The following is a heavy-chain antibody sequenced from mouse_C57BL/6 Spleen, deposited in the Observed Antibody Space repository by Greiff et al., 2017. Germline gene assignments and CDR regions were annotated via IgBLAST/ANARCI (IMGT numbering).Heavy chain of an antibody. V-gene: IGHV1-42*01. CDR3: ANYYRNWGDY. CDR2: INPSTGGT. J-gene: IGHJ4*01. Sequence: EVQLQQSGPELVKPGASVKISCKASGYSFTGYYMNWVKQSPEKSLEWIGEINPSTGGTTYNQKFKAKATLTVDESSSTAYMQLKSLTSEDSAVYYCANYYRNWGDYWGKGTSVTVSS. D-gene: IGHD2-5*01. CDR1: GYSFTGYY.